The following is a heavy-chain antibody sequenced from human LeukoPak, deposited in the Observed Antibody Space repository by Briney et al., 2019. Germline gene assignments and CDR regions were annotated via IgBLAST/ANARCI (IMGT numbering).Heavy chain of an antibody. V-gene: IGHV4-59*01. D-gene: IGHD3-10*01. Sequence: SETLSLTCTVSGGSISSYYWSWIRQPPGKGLEWIGYIYYSGSTNYNPSLESRVTISVDTSKNQFSLKLSSVTAADTAVYYCARDLPSITMVRAPYGMDVWGQGTTVTVSS. CDR3: ARDLPSITMVRAPYGMDV. J-gene: IGHJ6*02. CDR2: IYYSGST. CDR1: GGSISSYY.